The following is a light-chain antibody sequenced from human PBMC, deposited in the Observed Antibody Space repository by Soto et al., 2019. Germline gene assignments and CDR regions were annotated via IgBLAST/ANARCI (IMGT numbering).Light chain of an antibody. CDR2: EVT. Sequence: QSVLTQPASVSGSPGQSITISCTGTRSDIGSYNSIAWYQQHPGKAPRVMIFEVTKRPSGISNRFSGSKSGSTASLTISGLQAEDEADYFCFSYAGSSTWVFGGGTQLTVL. J-gene: IGLJ3*02. CDR3: FSYAGSSTWV. V-gene: IGLV2-23*02. CDR1: RSDIGSYNS.